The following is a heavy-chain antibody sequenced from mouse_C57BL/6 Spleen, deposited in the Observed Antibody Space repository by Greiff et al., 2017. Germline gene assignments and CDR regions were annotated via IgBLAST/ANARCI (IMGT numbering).Heavy chain of an antibody. Sequence: QQSCKASGYTFTSYWMHWVKQRPGQGLEWIGYINPSSGYTKYNQKFKDKATLTADKSSSTAYMQLSSLTYEDSAVYYCARFYYDYDGFAYWGQGTLVTVSA. V-gene: IGHV1-7*01. CDR2: INPSSGYT. D-gene: IGHD2-4*01. CDR3: ARFYYDYDGFAY. J-gene: IGHJ3*01. CDR1: GYTFTSYW.